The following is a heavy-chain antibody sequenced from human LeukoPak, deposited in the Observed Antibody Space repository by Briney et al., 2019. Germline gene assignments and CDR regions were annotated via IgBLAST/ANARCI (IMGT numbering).Heavy chain of an antibody. V-gene: IGHV1-69*13. D-gene: IGHD6-13*01. CDR2: IIPIFGTA. Sequence: SVKVSCKASGGTFSSYAISWVRQAPGQGLEWMGGIIPIFGTANYAQKFQGRVTITADESTSTAYMELSSLRSEDTAVYYCARATAGYSSSWYHYYYYMDVWGKGTTVTISS. J-gene: IGHJ6*03. CDR3: ARATAGYSSSWYHYYYYMDV. CDR1: GGTFSSYA.